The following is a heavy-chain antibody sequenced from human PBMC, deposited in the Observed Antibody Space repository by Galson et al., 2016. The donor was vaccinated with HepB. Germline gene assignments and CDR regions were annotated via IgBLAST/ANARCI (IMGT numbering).Heavy chain of an antibody. V-gene: IGHV3-23*01. CDR3: SKDGLLLQYFDWLPPYYFDY. CDR1: KFTFSTYA. J-gene: IGHJ4*02. D-gene: IGHD3-9*01. CDR2: ISGSGAYT. Sequence: SLRLSCAASKFTFSTYAMTWVRQAPGKGLEWVSSISGSGAYTYYADSVKGRFTISRDNSKNTLYLQMNSLRAEDTALYYCSKDGLLLQYFDWLPPYYFDYWGQGTLVTVSS.